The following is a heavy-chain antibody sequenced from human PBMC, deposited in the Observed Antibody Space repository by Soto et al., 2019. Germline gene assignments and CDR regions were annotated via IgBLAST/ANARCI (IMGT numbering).Heavy chain of an antibody. D-gene: IGHD5-12*01. Sequence: QVQLVQSGAEVKKPGASVKVSCKASGYTFTGYYMHWVRQAPGQGLEWMGWINPNSGGTNYAQKFQGWVTMTRETAISTAYMELSRLRSDDTAVYDCARPGYNGYDYYYGMDVWGQGTTVTVSS. CDR2: INPNSGGT. V-gene: IGHV1-2*04. CDR3: ARPGYNGYDYYYGMDV. CDR1: GYTFTGYY. J-gene: IGHJ6*02.